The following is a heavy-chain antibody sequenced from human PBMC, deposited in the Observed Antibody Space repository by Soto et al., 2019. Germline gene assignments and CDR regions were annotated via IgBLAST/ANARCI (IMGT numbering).Heavy chain of an antibody. J-gene: IGHJ3*02. CDR1: GFTFSSYW. D-gene: IGHD3-10*01. Sequence: GGSLRLSCAASGFTFSSYWMSWVRQAPGKGLEWVANIKQDGSEKYYVDSVKGRFTISRDNAKNSLYLQMNSLRAEDTAVYYCARDHLLWFGPSAFDIWGQGTMVTVSS. V-gene: IGHV3-7*01. CDR2: IKQDGSEK. CDR3: ARDHLLWFGPSAFDI.